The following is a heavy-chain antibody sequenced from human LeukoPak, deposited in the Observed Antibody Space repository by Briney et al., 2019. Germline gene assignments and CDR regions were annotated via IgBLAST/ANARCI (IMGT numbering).Heavy chain of an antibody. CDR1: GFTLSSYS. J-gene: IGHJ6*03. CDR2: ISGSGTYI. V-gene: IGHV3-21*01. CDR3: ARVGYTNSFGYYYYMDV. D-gene: IGHD4-11*01. Sequence: PGGSLRLSCAASGFTLSSYSMNWVRQAPGKGLEWVSSISGSGTYIYYADSVQGRFTISRDNAKNSLYLQMNSLRAEDTAVYYCARVGYTNSFGYYYYMDVWAKGTMVTVSS.